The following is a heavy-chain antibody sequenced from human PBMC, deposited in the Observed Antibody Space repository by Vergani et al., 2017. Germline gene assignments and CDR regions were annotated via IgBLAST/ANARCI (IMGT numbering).Heavy chain of an antibody. CDR1: GYTFTGYY. Sequence: QVQLVQSGAEVKKPGASVKVSCKASGYTFTGYYMHWVRQAPGQGLEWMGWINPNSGGTNYAQKFQGRVTMTGDTSISTAYMELSRLRSDDTAVYYCARGSGSESGYSYGADWFDPWGQGTLVTVSS. D-gene: IGHD5-18*01. J-gene: IGHJ5*02. CDR3: ARGSGSESGYSYGADWFDP. CDR2: INPNSGGT. V-gene: IGHV1-2*02.